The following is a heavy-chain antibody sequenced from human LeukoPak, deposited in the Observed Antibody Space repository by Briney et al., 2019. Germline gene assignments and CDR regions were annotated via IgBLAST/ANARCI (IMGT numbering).Heavy chain of an antibody. V-gene: IGHV3-11*05. J-gene: IGHJ5*02. CDR2: ISSSSSHT. CDR3: ARGGCSGGSCYFGWFDP. D-gene: IGHD2-15*01. Sequence: GGSLRLSCAASGFTFSDYYMSWIRQAPGKGLEWVSYISSSSSHTDYTDSVKGRFTISRDNANKSLYLQMNSLRAEDTAVYHCARGGCSGGSCYFGWFDPWGQGTLVTVSS. CDR1: GFTFSDYY.